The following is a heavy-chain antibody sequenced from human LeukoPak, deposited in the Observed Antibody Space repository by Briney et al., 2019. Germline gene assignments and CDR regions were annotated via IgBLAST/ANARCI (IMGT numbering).Heavy chain of an antibody. CDR2: ISGSGDST. V-gene: IGHV3-23*01. CDR3: ARADYDFWSGYYGY. J-gene: IGHJ4*02. Sequence: GGSLRLSCAASGFTFSNYAMSWVRQAPGKGLEWVSAISGSGDSTYYADSVKGRFTISRDNSKNTLYLQMNSLRAEDTAVYYCARADYDFWSGYYGYWGQGTLVTVSS. CDR1: GFTFSNYA. D-gene: IGHD3-3*01.